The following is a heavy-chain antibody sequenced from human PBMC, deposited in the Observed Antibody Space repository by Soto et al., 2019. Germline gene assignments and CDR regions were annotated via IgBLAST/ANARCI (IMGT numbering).Heavy chain of an antibody. J-gene: IGHJ3*02. Sequence: GGSLRLSCAVSGFSVSNTYMSWVRQALGKGLEWISVIYRGRATYYADSVKGRFTISRDDSRNTVYLQMNSLTTEDTAVYFCARDRSDSSRADSFDIWGQGTMVTVSS. CDR3: ARDRSDSSRADSFDI. CDR1: GFSVSNTY. CDR2: IYRGRAT. D-gene: IGHD6-25*01. V-gene: IGHV3-53*01.